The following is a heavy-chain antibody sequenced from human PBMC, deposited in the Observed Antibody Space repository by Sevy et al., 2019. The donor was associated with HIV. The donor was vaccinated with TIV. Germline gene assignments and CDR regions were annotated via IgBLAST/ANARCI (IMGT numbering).Heavy chain of an antibody. Sequence: GGSLRLSCAVSGFTFSSYTMNWVRQAPGKGLEWVSSISSSSSYIYYADSVKVRFTISRDNAKNSLYLQMNSLRAEDTAVYYCAREEEDYVWGTSRDLTFFDYWGQGTLVTVSS. CDR1: GFTFSSYT. J-gene: IGHJ4*02. CDR3: AREEEDYVWGTSRDLTFFDY. V-gene: IGHV3-21*01. D-gene: IGHD3-16*02. CDR2: ISSSSSYI.